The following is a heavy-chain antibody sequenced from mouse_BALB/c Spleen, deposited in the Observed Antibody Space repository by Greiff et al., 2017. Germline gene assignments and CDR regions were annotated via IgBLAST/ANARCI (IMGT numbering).Heavy chain of an antibody. J-gene: IGHJ4*01. CDR2: ISYDGSN. D-gene: IGHD2-14*01. V-gene: IGHV3-6*02. Sequence: ESGPGLVKPSQSLSLTCSVTGYSITSGYYWTWIRQFPGNKLEWMGYISYDGSNNYNPSLKNRISITRDTSKNQFFLKLNSVTTEDQAKYYCAREGYDDAMDYWGQGTSVTVSS. CDR3: AREGYDDAMDY. CDR1: GYSITSGYY.